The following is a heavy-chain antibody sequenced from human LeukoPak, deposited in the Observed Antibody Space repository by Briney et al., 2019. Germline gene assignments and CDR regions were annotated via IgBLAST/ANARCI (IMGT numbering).Heavy chain of an antibody. V-gene: IGHV3-7*05. CDR2: IKEDGSEK. CDR3: ARVPSSCYDHILPSNFGMDV. CDR1: GFTFSRFA. J-gene: IGHJ6*02. D-gene: IGHD5-12*01. Sequence: PGGSLRLSCAASGFTFSRFAMRWVRQAPGEGPEWVASIKEDGSEKDYVDSVKGRFTISRDNAMNSLYLQMNSLRGEDTAVYYCARVPSSCYDHILPSNFGMDVWGQGTTVTVSS.